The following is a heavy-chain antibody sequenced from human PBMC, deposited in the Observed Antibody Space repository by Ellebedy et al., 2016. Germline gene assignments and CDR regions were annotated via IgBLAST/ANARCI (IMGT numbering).Heavy chain of an antibody. CDR2: IYYSGST. D-gene: IGHD1-26*01. J-gene: IGHJ4*02. CDR3: ARDPMGASTGTFDY. V-gene: IGHV4-59*12. Sequence: SETLSLXXTVSGGSISSYYWSWIRQPPGKGLEWIGYIYYSGSTNYNPSLKSRVTISVDTSKNQFSLKLSSVTAADTAVYYCARDPMGASTGTFDYWGQGTLVTVSS. CDR1: GGSISSYY.